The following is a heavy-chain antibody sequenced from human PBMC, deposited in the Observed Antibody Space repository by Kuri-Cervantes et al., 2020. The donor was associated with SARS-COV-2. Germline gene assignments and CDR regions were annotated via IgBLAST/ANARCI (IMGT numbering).Heavy chain of an antibody. CDR2: INAGNGDT. Sequence: ASVKVSCKASEYSFTDYAIQWVRQAPGQRLEWMAWINAGNGDTKYSQNFQGRVTITRDTSATTAYLELRSLRSEDTAVYYCARVEEYGDSYYYYYGMDVWGQGTTVTVSS. CDR1: EYSFTDYA. CDR3: ARVEEYGDSYYYYYGMDV. V-gene: IGHV1-3*01. J-gene: IGHJ6*02. D-gene: IGHD4-17*01.